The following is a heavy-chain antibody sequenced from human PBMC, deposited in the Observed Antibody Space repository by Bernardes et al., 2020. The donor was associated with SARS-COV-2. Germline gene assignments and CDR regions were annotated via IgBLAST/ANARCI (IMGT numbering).Heavy chain of an antibody. V-gene: IGHV3-30-3*01. D-gene: IGHD4-17*01. CDR1: GFTLSTYA. Sequence: GGSLRLFCAASGFTLSTYAMHWVRQAPGKGLEWVALISYDGSNKYHADSVKGRFTISRDNSKNTLYLQMNSLRAEDTAVYYCARGYGGNYYYGMDVWGQGTTVTVSS. J-gene: IGHJ6*02. CDR2: ISYDGSNK. CDR3: ARGYGGNYYYGMDV.